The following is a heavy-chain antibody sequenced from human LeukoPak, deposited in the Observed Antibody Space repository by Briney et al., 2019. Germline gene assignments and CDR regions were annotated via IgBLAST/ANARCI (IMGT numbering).Heavy chain of an antibody. D-gene: IGHD3-10*01. Sequence: PSETLSLTCTVSGDSINNYYWSWIRQPPGKGLEWIGYIYYSGSTKYNPSLKSRVSISVDTSKNQFSLNLRSVTAADTAVYYCARHRGSGSPYFDYWGQGSLVTVSS. CDR2: IYYSGST. V-gene: IGHV4-59*08. CDR3: ARHRGSGSPYFDY. CDR1: GDSINNYY. J-gene: IGHJ4*02.